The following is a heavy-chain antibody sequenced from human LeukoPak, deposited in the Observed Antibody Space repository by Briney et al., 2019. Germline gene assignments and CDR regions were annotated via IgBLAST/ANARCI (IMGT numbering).Heavy chain of an antibody. CDR1: GFTFSSYA. J-gene: IGHJ4*02. Sequence: GGSLRLSCAASGFTFSSYAMSWVRQAPGKGLEWVAVISYDGSNKYYADSVKGRFTISRDNSKNTLYLQMNSLRAEDTAVYYCARDFTTYPYYFDYWGQGTLVTVSS. V-gene: IGHV3-30-3*01. D-gene: IGHD1-1*01. CDR3: ARDFTTYPYYFDY. CDR2: ISYDGSNK.